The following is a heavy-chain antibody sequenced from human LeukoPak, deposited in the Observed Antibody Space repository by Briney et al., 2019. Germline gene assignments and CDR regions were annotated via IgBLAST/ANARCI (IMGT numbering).Heavy chain of an antibody. CDR1: GFTFSSYG. V-gene: IGHV3-30*18. J-gene: IGHJ4*02. Sequence: GGSLRLSCAASGFTFSSYGMQWVRQAPGKGLEWVAVISYDGSNKYYADSVKGRFTISRDNSKNTLYLQMNSLRAEDTALYYWAKEAIYGAGSYCDYWGQGTLVTVSS. CDR3: AKEAIYGAGSYCDY. CDR2: ISYDGSNK. D-gene: IGHD3-10*01.